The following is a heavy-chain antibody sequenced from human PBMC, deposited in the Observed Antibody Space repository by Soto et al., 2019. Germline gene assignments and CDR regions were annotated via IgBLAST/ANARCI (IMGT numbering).Heavy chain of an antibody. Sequence: PSETLSLTCAVYGGSFSGYYWSWIRQPPGKGLEWIGEINHSGSTNYNPSLKSRVTISVDTSKNQFSLKLSSVTAADTAVYYCARGFSSSSWYGAKGMDVWGQGTKVTVYS. D-gene: IGHD6-13*01. V-gene: IGHV4-34*01. CDR3: ARGFSSSSWYGAKGMDV. CDR1: GGSFSGYY. CDR2: INHSGST. J-gene: IGHJ6*02.